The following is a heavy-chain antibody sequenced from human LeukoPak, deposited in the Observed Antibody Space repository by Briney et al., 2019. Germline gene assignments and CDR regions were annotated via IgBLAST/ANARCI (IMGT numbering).Heavy chain of an antibody. V-gene: IGHV3-21*01. D-gene: IGHD2-2*01. CDR1: GFTFSSYS. Sequence: GGSLRLSCAASGFTFSSYSMNWVRQAPGKGLEWVSSISSSSSYIHYADSVKGRFTISRDNAKNSLYLQMNSLRAEDTAVYYCARDASQYGSYDYYMDVWGKGTTVTISS. CDR3: ARDASQYGSYDYYMDV. J-gene: IGHJ6*03. CDR2: ISSSSSYI.